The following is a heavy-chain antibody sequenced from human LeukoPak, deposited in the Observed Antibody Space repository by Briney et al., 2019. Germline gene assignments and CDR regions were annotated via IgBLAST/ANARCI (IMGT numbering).Heavy chain of an antibody. Sequence: GGSLRLSCAASGFTFSSYAMSWVCQAPGKGLEWVSVISDSGGSTYYADSVKGRFTISRDNSKNTLYLQMNSLRADDTAVYYCAKRRWLGGIGVADPFDYWGQGTLVTVSS. CDR3: AKRRWLGGIGVADPFDY. D-gene: IGHD6-19*01. V-gene: IGHV3-23*01. CDR2: ISDSGGST. J-gene: IGHJ4*02. CDR1: GFTFSSYA.